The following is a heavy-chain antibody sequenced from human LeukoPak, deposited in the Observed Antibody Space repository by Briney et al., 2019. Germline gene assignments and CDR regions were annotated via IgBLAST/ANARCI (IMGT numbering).Heavy chain of an antibody. J-gene: IGHJ4*02. V-gene: IGHV4-34*01. CDR2: INHSGST. Sequence: SETLSLTCAVYGGSFSGYYWNWIRQSPGKGQEWIGEINHSGSTNYNPSLKSRVTISVDTSKNQFSLELSSVTAADTTVYYCARGCGSGWSTLFDYWGQGTLVSVSS. CDR3: ARGCGSGWSTLFDY. D-gene: IGHD6-19*01. CDR1: GGSFSGYY.